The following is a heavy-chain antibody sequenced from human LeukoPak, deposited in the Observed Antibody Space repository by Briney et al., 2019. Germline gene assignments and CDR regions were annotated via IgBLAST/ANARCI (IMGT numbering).Heavy chain of an antibody. J-gene: IGHJ5*02. CDR2: ISAYNGNT. CDR3: ARDFEPGAAAGSIDWFDP. V-gene: IGHV1-18*01. CDR1: GYTFTSYG. D-gene: IGHD6-13*01. Sequence: ASVKVSCKASGYTFTSYGISWVRQAPGQGLEWMGWISAYNGNTNYAQKLQGRVTMTTDTSTSTAYMELRSLRSDDTAVYYCARDFEPGAAAGSIDWFDPWGQGTLVTVSS.